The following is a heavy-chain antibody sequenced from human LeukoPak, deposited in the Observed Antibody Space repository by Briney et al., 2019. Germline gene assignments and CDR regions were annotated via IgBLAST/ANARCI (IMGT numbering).Heavy chain of an antibody. CDR3: AKWGRFRWLQSKVDY. D-gene: IGHD5-24*01. V-gene: IGHV3-23*01. CDR1: GFTFSSYA. CDR2: ISGSSGST. J-gene: IGHJ4*02. Sequence: GGSLRLSCAASGFTFSSYAMSWVRQAPGKGLEWVSAISGSSGSTYYADSVKGRFTISRDNSKNTLYLQMNSLRAEDTAVYYCAKWGRFRWLQSKVDYWGQGTLVTVSS.